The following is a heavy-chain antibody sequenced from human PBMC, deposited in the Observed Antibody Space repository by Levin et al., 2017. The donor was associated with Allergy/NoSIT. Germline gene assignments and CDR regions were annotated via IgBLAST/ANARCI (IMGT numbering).Heavy chain of an antibody. CDR2: VSPYNGNT. CDR3: ARDGLTGFFVY. J-gene: IGHJ4*01. D-gene: IGHD3-9*01. Sequence: ASVKVSCKTSGYSFSTYGICWVRQAPGQGLEWMGWVSPYNGNTHYAQSVQGRVTMTTDTSTTTAYMELRSLRSDDTAMYYCARDGLTGFFVYWGHGTLVTVSS. V-gene: IGHV1-18*01. CDR1: GYSFSTYG.